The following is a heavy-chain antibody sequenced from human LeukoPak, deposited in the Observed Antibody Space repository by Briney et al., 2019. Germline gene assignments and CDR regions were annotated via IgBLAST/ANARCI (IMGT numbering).Heavy chain of an antibody. CDR2: ISSSSSYI. CDR3: ARAVAGAFDY. Sequence: GGSLRLSCAASGFTFNSYSMNWVCQAPGKGLEWVSSISSSSSYIYYADSVKGRFTISRDNAKNSLYLEMNSLRAEDTAVYYCARAVAGAFDYWGQGTLVAVSS. J-gene: IGHJ4*02. CDR1: GFTFNSYS. V-gene: IGHV3-21*01. D-gene: IGHD6-19*01.